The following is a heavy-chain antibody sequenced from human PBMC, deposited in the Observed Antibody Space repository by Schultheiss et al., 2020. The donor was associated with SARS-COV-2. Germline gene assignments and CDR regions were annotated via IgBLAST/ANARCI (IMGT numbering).Heavy chain of an antibody. Sequence: GGSLRLSCAASGFTFSSYSMNWVRQAPGKGLEWVSAISGSGGSTYYADSVKGRFTISRDNSKNTLYLQMNSLRAEDTAVYYCARGPLWFGEFHSYYYGMDVWGQGTTVTVSS. CDR1: GFTFSSYS. J-gene: IGHJ6*02. CDR2: ISGSGGST. V-gene: IGHV3-23*01. CDR3: ARGPLWFGEFHSYYYGMDV. D-gene: IGHD3-10*01.